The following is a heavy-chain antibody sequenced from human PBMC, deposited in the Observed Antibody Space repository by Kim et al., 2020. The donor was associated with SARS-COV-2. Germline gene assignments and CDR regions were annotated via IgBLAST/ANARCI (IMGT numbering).Heavy chain of an antibody. Sequence: SVKVSCKASGGTFSSYAISWVRQAPGQGLEWMGGIIPIFGTANYAQKFQGRVTITADESTSTAYMELSSLRSEDTAVCYCARAGWGSSSGARVNWFDPWGQGTLVTVSS. D-gene: IGHD6-6*01. V-gene: IGHV1-69*13. J-gene: IGHJ5*02. CDR1: GGTFSSYA. CDR2: IIPIFGTA. CDR3: ARAGWGSSSGARVNWFDP.